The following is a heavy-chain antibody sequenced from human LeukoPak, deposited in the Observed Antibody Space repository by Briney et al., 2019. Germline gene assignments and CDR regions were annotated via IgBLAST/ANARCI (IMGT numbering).Heavy chain of an antibody. V-gene: IGHV3-11*01. D-gene: IGHD3-22*01. CDR2: ISSSGSTI. CDR3: ARGPPGRSGYYQCYYYYYMDV. J-gene: IGHJ6*03. Sequence: GGSLRLSCAASGFTFSDYYMSWIRQAPGKGLEWVSYISSSGSTIYYADSVKGRFTISRDNAKNSLYLQMNSLRAEDTAVYYCARGPPGRSGYYQCYYYYYMDVWGKGTTVTVSS. CDR1: GFTFSDYY.